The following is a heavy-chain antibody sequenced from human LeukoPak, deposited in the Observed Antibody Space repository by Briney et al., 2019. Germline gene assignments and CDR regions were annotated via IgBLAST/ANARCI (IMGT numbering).Heavy chain of an antibody. J-gene: IGHJ4*02. CDR3: ARDRGLRYFDSFDY. Sequence: GGSLRLPCVASGFSLSSFWMNWVRQAPGKGLEWVASIKKDGSEKHYVDSVKARFTISRDNAKNSLYLEMNSLRAEDTAVYYCARDRGLRYFDSFDYWGQGALDTVSS. CDR2: IKKDGSEK. V-gene: IGHV3-7*03. D-gene: IGHD3-9*01. CDR1: GFSLSSFW.